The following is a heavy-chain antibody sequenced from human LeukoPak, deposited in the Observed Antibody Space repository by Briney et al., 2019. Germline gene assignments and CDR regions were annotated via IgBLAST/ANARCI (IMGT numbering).Heavy chain of an antibody. CDR3: ARALGQQLAPYYYYYGMDV. CDR1: GYTFTGYY. V-gene: IGHV1-2*02. D-gene: IGHD6-13*01. CDR2: INPNSGGT. Sequence: GASVKVSCKASGYTFTGYYMHWVRQAPGQGLEWMGWINPNSGGTNYAQKFQGRVTMTRDTSISTAYMELSRLRSDDTAVYYCARALGQQLAPYYYYYGMDVWGQGTTVTVSS. J-gene: IGHJ6*02.